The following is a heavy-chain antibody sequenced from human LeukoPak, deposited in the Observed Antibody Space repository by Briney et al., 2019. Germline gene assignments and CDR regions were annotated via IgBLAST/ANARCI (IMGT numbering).Heavy chain of an antibody. CDR3: AKEDYYDSSGCDFDY. CDR2: ILYDESQE. Sequence: PGGSLRLSCAASGFMFNTYGMHWVRQAPGKGLEWVAFILYDESQEHYADSVKGRFTISRDNSKNTLYLQMNSLRAEDTAVYYCAKEDYYDSSGCDFDYWGQGTLVTVSS. V-gene: IGHV3-30*02. D-gene: IGHD3-22*01. J-gene: IGHJ4*02. CDR1: GFMFNTYG.